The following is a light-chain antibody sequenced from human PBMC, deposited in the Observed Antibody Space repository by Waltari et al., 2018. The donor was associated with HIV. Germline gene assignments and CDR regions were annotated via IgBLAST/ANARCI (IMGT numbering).Light chain of an antibody. Sequence: SDLTQPASLSGFLGQSITISCTGGDRDVGFYHFISWYQQQPGKVPKLFLYGFDTRASGIPVRFSGSKSGNTASLTSSGLQIEDEGLYFCASYTADDTILVGGGTTVTVL. CDR1: DRDVGFYHF. J-gene: IGLJ2*01. CDR3: ASYTADDTIL. CDR2: GFD. V-gene: IGLV2-14*01.